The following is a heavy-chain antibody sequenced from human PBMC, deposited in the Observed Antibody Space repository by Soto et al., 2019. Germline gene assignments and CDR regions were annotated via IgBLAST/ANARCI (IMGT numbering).Heavy chain of an antibody. Sequence: EVELVESGGGLVEPGGSLRLSCAASGFSFSTSDMTWVRQAPGKGLEYVSSINYSGRYMFYAGPLKGRFTISRDNAKNSLYLQMNSLRAEDTAVYYCAKKCSSDMSGSDCFDYWGQGTLVAVS. J-gene: IGHJ4*02. D-gene: IGHD3-3*01. CDR3: AKKCSSDMSGSDCFDY. CDR2: INYSGRYM. V-gene: IGHV3-21*04. CDR1: GFSFSTSD.